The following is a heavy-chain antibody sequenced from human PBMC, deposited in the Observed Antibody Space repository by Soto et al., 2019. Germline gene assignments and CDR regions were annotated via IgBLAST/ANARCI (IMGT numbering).Heavy chain of an antibody. Sequence: GASVKVSCKASGYTFTSYNVNWVRQATGQGLEWMGWMNPNSGNTGYAQKFQGRVTMTRNTSISTAYMELSSLRSEDTAVYYCARGGKYCSGGSCYYWFDPWGQGTLVTVSS. V-gene: IGHV1-8*01. CDR2: MNPNSGNT. D-gene: IGHD2-15*01. CDR1: GYTFTSYN. J-gene: IGHJ5*02. CDR3: ARGGKYCSGGSCYYWFDP.